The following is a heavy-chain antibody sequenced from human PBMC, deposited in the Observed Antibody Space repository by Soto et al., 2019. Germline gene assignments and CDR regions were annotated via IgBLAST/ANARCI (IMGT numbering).Heavy chain of an antibody. Sequence: GGSLRLCCAASGFTFSSYSMNWVRQAPGKGLEWVSSISSSSSYIYYADSVKGRFTISRDNAKNSLYLQMNSLRAEDTAVYYCARDQYYYDSSGYSQPFDYWGQGTLVTVSS. D-gene: IGHD3-22*01. CDR2: ISSSSSYI. CDR1: GFTFSSYS. V-gene: IGHV3-21*01. CDR3: ARDQYYYDSSGYSQPFDY. J-gene: IGHJ4*02.